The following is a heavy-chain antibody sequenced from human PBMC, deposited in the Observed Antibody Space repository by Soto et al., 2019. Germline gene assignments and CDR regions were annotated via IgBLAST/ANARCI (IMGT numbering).Heavy chain of an antibody. V-gene: IGHV4-31*03. J-gene: IGHJ4*02. CDR3: ARDGEYCSSTSCYTILLDY. CDR2: IYYSGST. CDR1: GGSISSGGYY. D-gene: IGHD2-2*02. Sequence: QVQLQESGPGLVKPSQTLSLTCTVSGGSISSGGYYWSWIRQHPGKGLERIGYIYYSGSTYYNPSLKSRVTKSVDTSKHQFSLKLSSVTAADTAVYYCARDGEYCSSTSCYTILLDYWGQGTLVTVSS.